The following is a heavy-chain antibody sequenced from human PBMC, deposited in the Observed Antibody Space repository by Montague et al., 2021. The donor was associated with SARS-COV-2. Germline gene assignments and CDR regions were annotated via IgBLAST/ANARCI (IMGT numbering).Heavy chain of an antibody. Sequence: SETLSLTCAVYGGSLSGDHWSWICQPQGTGMERIGEVNHSGHTNYNVSLKSRVTMSVDTSKCQFTLKVRSVTATDTALYYCACGPVGVAGRSRYYFDQWGQGTLVTVSS. CDR3: ACGPVGVAGRSRYYFDQ. J-gene: IGHJ4*02. V-gene: IGHV4-34*01. CDR1: GGSLSGDH. CDR2: VNHSGHT. D-gene: IGHD6-19*01.